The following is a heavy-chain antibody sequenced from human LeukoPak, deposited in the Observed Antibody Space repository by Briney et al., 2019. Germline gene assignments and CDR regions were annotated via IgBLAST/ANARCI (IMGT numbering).Heavy chain of an antibody. V-gene: IGHV3-21*01. D-gene: IGHD6-13*01. Sequence: GGSLRLSCAASGVTFSSYSMNGVRQAPGEGLEGVSSISSSSSYIYYADSVKGRFTISRDNAKNSLYLQMNSLRAEDTAVYYCARIPNIAAAATSFDYWGQGTLVTVSS. CDR1: GVTFSSYS. J-gene: IGHJ4*02. CDR3: ARIPNIAAAATSFDY. CDR2: ISSSSSYI.